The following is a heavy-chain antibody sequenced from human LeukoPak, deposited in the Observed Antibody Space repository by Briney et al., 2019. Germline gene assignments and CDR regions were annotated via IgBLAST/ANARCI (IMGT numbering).Heavy chain of an antibody. D-gene: IGHD6-19*01. CDR2: ISGSGDYT. V-gene: IGHV3-23*01. J-gene: IGHJ4*02. Sequence: GGPLRLSCAASGFTFSNYAMSWVRQAPGRGLEWVSAISGSGDYTNYADSVKGRFTISRDNSKNTLYLQMNSLRAEDTAVYYCAKDRASGSGSYSYRGFDYWGQGTLVTVSS. CDR1: GFTFSNYA. CDR3: AKDRASGSGSYSYRGFDY.